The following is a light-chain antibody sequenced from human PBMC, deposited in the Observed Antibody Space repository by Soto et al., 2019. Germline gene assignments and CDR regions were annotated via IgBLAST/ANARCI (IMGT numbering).Light chain of an antibody. J-gene: IGKJ1*01. Sequence: DIQMTQSPSTLSGSVGDRVTITCRASQTISSWLAWYQQKPGKAPKLLIYKASTLKSGVPSRFSGSGSGTEFTLTISSLHTDQFPNYYCQHYNSYSEAFGQGTKVDIK. CDR2: KAS. CDR1: QTISSW. CDR3: QHYNSYSEA. V-gene: IGKV1-5*03.